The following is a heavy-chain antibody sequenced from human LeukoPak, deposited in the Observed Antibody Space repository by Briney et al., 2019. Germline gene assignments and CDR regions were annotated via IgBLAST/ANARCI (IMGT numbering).Heavy chain of an antibody. CDR2: ISGSGGST. J-gene: IGHJ5*02. Sequence: GGSLRLSCAASGFTFSSYAMSWVRQAPGKGLEWVSAISGSGGSTYYADSVKGRFTISRDNSKNTLYLQMNSLRAEDTAVYYCAKNPRFVVVPAAMWGYWFDPWGQGTLVTVSS. D-gene: IGHD2-2*01. CDR3: AKNPRFVVVPAAMWGYWFDP. V-gene: IGHV3-23*01. CDR1: GFTFSSYA.